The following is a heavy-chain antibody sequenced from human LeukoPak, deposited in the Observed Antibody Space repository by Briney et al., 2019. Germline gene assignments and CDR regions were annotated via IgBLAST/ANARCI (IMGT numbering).Heavy chain of an antibody. CDR2: ISAYNGNT. J-gene: IGHJ4*02. CDR3: ARDPAGRGIVATPPSY. Sequence: ASVKVSCKASGYTFTSYGISWVRQAPGQGLEWMGWISAYNGNTNYAQKLQGRVTMTTDTSTSTAYMELRSLRSDDTAGYYCARDPAGRGIVATPPSYWGQGTLVTVSS. CDR1: GYTFTSYG. D-gene: IGHD5-12*01. V-gene: IGHV1-18*01.